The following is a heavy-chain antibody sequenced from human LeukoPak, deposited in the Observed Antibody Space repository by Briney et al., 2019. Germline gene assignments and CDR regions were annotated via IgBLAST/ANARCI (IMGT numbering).Heavy chain of an antibody. CDR1: GGSISGYF. V-gene: IGHV4-59*08. D-gene: IGHD3-22*01. CDR3: ARHYYDRSGYYYFDY. J-gene: IGHJ4*02. CDR2: IYYSGST. Sequence: SETLSLTCTVSGGSISGYFWSWIRQPPGKGLDYIGYIYYSGSTNYNPSLESRVTTSVDTSKNQFSLKLNSVTAADTAVYYCARHYYDRSGYYYFDYWGQGTLVTVSS.